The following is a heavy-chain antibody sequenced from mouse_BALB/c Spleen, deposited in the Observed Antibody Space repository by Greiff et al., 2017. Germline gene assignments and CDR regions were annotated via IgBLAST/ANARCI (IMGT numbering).Heavy chain of an antibody. D-gene: IGHD2-4*01. Sequence: EVKLVESGGGLVQPGGSRKLSCAASGFTFSSFGMHWVRQAPEKGLEWVAYISSGSSTIYYADTVKGRFTISRDNPKNTLFLQMTSLRSEDTAMYYCARSRGYDYGDYWGQGTTLTVSS. CDR2: ISSGSSTI. CDR3: ARSRGYDYGDY. CDR1: GFTFSSFG. J-gene: IGHJ2*01. V-gene: IGHV5-17*02.